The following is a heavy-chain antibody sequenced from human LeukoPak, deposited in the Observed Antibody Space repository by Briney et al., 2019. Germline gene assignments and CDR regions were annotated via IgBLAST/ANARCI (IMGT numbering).Heavy chain of an antibody. Sequence: GGSLRLSCAASGFTFSSYSMHWVRQAPGKGLEWVSYISSSSSTIYYADSVKGRFTISRDNAKNSLYLQMNSLRAEHTAVYYCARGGYSYSDAFDIWGQGTMVTVSS. V-gene: IGHV3-48*01. CDR1: GFTFSSYS. CDR3: ARGGYSYSDAFDI. D-gene: IGHD5-18*01. J-gene: IGHJ3*02. CDR2: ISSSSSTI.